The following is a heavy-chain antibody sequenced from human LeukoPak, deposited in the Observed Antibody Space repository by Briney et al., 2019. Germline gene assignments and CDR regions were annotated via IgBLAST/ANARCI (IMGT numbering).Heavy chain of an antibody. CDR3: ARAGGLGYCSSTSCRTNYMDV. V-gene: IGHV3-33*01. CDR1: GFTFSSYG. D-gene: IGHD2-2*01. Sequence: PGRSLRLSCAASGFTFSSYGMHWVHQAPGKGLEWVAVIWYDGSNKYYADSVKGRFTISRDNSKNTLYLQMNSLRAEDTAVYYCARAGGLGYCSSTSCRTNYMDVWGKGTTVTVSS. CDR2: IWYDGSNK. J-gene: IGHJ6*03.